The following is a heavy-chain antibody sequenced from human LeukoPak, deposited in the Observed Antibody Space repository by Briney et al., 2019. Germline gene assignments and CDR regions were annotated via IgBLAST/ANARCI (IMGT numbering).Heavy chain of an antibody. CDR1: GYSISSGYY. Sequence: SETLSLTCTVSGYSISSGYYWGWIRQPPGKGLEWIGSIYHSGSTYYNPSLKSRVTISVDMSNNQFSLKLSSVTAADTAVYYCARHLEWSYYFEYWGQGTLVTVSS. D-gene: IGHD3-3*01. V-gene: IGHV4-38-2*02. CDR3: ARHLEWSYYFEY. J-gene: IGHJ4*02. CDR2: IYHSGST.